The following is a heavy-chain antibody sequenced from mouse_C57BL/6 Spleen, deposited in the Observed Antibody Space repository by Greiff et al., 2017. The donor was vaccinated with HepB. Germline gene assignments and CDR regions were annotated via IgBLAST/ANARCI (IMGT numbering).Heavy chain of an antibody. J-gene: IGHJ2*01. V-gene: IGHV1-64*01. D-gene: IGHD1-1*01. CDR3: ARGYYGSLYYFDY. CDR2: IHPNSGST. Sequence: QVQLQQPGAELVKPGASVKLSCKASGYTFTSYWMHCVKQRPGQGLELIGMIHPNSGSTNYNEKFKSKATLTVDKSSSTAYMQLSSLTSEDSAVYYCARGYYGSLYYFDYWGQGTTLTVSS. CDR1: GYTFTSYW.